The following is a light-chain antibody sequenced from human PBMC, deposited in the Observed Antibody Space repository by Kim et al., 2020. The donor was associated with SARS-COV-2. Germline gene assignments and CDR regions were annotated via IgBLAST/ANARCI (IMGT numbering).Light chain of an antibody. V-gene: IGLV2-14*04. CDR3: SSYTSSSTYV. CDR1: SSDVGGYNY. Sequence: GQSFTICCTGTSSDVGGYNYVSWYQQHPGKAPKLMIYDVSKRPSGVSNRFSGSKAGNTASLTISGLQAEDEADYYCSSYTSSSTYVFGTGTKVTVL. J-gene: IGLJ1*01. CDR2: DVS.